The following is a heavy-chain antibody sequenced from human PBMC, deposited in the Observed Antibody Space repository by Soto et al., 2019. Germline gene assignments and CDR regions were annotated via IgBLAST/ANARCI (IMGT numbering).Heavy chain of an antibody. V-gene: IGHV5-51*01. Sequence: GESLKICCKVSGYSFTSYWIGGVRQMPGKGLEWMGIIYPGDSDTRYSPSFQGQVTISADKSISTAYLQWSSLKASDTAMYYCARLTYYYDSSGYYYDVGYYYYGMDVWGQGTTVTVSS. CDR2: IYPGDSDT. D-gene: IGHD3-22*01. CDR1: GYSFTSYW. CDR3: ARLTYYYDSSGYYYDVGYYYYGMDV. J-gene: IGHJ6*02.